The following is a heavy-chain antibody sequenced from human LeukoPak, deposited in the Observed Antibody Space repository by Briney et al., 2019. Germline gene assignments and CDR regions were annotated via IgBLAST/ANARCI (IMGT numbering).Heavy chain of an antibody. J-gene: IGHJ4*02. CDR2: ISGSGGST. V-gene: IGHV3-23*01. CDR1: GFTFSSYA. CDR3: AKDRRLGDLSQYDYYFDY. D-gene: IGHD3-16*02. Sequence: PGGSLRLSCAASGFTFSSYAMSWVRQAPGKGLEWVSAISGSGGSTYYADSVKGRFTISRDNSKNTLYLQMNSLRAEDTAVYYCAKDRRLGDLSQYDYYFDYGGQGPLVTVSS.